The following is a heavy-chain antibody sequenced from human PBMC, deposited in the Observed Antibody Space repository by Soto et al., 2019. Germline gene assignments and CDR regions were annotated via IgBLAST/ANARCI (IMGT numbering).Heavy chain of an antibody. CDR2: ITPILGEA. CDR1: GDNFGSYS. D-gene: IGHD6-19*01. V-gene: IGHV1-69*08. CDR3: AREFIEVAVFES. J-gene: IGHJ4*02. Sequence: SVKVSCKASGDNFGSYSLSWMRQAPGQGLEWMGRITPILGEANSAQKFQDRVTITADRFTNIAYMEMSSLRSEDTAVYYCAREFIEVAVFESWGQGTLVTVS.